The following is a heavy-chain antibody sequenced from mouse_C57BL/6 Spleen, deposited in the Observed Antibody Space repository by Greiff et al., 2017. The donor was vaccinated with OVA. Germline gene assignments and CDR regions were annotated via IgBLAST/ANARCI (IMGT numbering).Heavy chain of an antibody. Sequence: QVQLQQSGPELVKPGASVKISCKASGYAFSSSWLNWVKQRPGQGLEWIGRIYPGDGDTKYNGKFKGKATLTADKSSSTAYMQLSSLTSEDSAVYFCAREGDDYGSRENFDYWGQGTTLTVSS. J-gene: IGHJ2*01. V-gene: IGHV1-82*01. D-gene: IGHD1-1*01. CDR2: IYPGDGDT. CDR3: AREGDDYGSRENFDY. CDR1: GYAFSSSW.